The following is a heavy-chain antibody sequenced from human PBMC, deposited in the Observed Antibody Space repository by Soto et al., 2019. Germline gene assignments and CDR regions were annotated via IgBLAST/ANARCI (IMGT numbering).Heavy chain of an antibody. D-gene: IGHD1-26*01. V-gene: IGHV1-69*13. CDR1: GGTFSSYA. CDR3: ARDRTRWEPSYYYYYGMDV. CDR2: IIPIFGTA. Sequence: ASVKVSCKASGGTFSSYAISWVRQAPGQGLEWMGGIIPIFGTANYAQKFQGRVTITADESTSTAYMELSSLRSEDTAVYYCARDRTRWEPSYYYYYGMDVWGQGTTGTVSS. J-gene: IGHJ6*01.